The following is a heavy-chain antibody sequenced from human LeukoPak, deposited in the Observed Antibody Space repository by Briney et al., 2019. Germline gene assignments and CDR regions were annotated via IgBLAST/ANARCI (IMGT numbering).Heavy chain of an antibody. CDR1: GFAFSAYA. J-gene: IGHJ3*02. V-gene: IGHV3-23*01. CDR2: VSGSGGRT. Sequence: GGSLRLSCVASGFAFSAYALSWVRHTPGKGLEWVSTVSGSGGRTFYADSVKVRFTISRDNSKKTVSLQMNGLRVDDTAVYYCAKGGAAMTDAPHGDVATTTLDGFDIWGQGSMVTVSS. CDR3: AKGGAAMTDAPHGDVATTTLDGFDI. D-gene: IGHD1-26*01.